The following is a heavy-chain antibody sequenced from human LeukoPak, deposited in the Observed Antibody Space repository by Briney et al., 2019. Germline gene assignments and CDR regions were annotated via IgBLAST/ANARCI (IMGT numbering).Heavy chain of an antibody. CDR1: GVSISNYY. J-gene: IGHJ6*03. CDR3: ARDDAYYDFWSGYYRHYMDV. Sequence: SETLSLTCTVSGVSISNYYWSFIRQPPEKGLEWIGYIYYSGRTNYNPSLKSRVTISVDTSKNQFSLKLSSVTAADTAVYYCARDDAYYDFWSGYYRHYMDVWGKGTTVTVSS. CDR2: IYYSGRT. D-gene: IGHD3-3*01. V-gene: IGHV4-59*13.